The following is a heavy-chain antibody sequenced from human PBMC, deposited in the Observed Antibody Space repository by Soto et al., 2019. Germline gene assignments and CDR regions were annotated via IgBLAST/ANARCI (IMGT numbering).Heavy chain of an antibody. Sequence: QEQLVESGGGVVQPGRSLRLSCAASGFTFSNYHIHWVRQAPGKGLEWVAVIWYNGRSKYYADSVKGRFTISRDNSKNTLYLEMNSLRAEDSAVYYCARDDYGMDVWGQGTTVTVSS. V-gene: IGHV3-33*01. J-gene: IGHJ6*02. CDR1: GFTFSNYH. CDR2: IWYNGRSK. CDR3: ARDDYGMDV.